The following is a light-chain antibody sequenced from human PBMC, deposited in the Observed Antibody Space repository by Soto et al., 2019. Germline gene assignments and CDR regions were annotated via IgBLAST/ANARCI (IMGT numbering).Light chain of an antibody. CDR1: SSDVGGNKY. V-gene: IGLV2-14*01. J-gene: IGLJ1*01. CDR3: ASSTSDSLYV. CDR2: KVT. Sequence: QSALTQPASVSGSPGQSITISCTGTSSDVGGNKYVSWYQQYPGEVPKLLINKVTNRPSGVSYRFSGSKSGNTASLTISALLAEDEADYFCASSTSDSLYVFGTGTKLTVL.